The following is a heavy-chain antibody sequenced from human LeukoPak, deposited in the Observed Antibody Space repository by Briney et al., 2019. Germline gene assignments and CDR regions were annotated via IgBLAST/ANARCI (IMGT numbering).Heavy chain of an antibody. J-gene: IGHJ6*03. CDR1: GYTFTGYY. V-gene: IGHV1-2*02. D-gene: IGHD6-13*01. CDR2: INPNSGGT. CDR3: ARDFGIAAAAVYYYYYYMDV. Sequence: GASVKVSCKTSGYTFTGYYIHWVRQAPGQGLEWMGWINPNSGGTNYAQRFQGRVTMTRDTSISTAYMELSRLRSDDTAVYYCARDFGIAAAAVYYYYYYMDVWGKGTTVTISS.